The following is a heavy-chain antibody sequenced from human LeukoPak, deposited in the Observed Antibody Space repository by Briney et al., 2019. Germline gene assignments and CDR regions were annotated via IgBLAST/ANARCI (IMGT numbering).Heavy chain of an antibody. Sequence: SQTLSLTCAISGDSVSSNSAAWNWLRQSPARAVEWLGSTYYRSKWYNDYAVSVKSLITFNPDTSKNQFSQQLNSVTPEDTAVYYCARDNYGYYFDYWGQGTLVTVSS. CDR3: ARDNYGYYFDY. V-gene: IGHV6-1*01. CDR2: TYYRSKWYN. CDR1: GDSVSSNSAA. D-gene: IGHD4-11*01. J-gene: IGHJ4*02.